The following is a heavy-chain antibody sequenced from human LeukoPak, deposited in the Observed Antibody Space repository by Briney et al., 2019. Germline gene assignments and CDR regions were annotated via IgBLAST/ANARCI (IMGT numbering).Heavy chain of an antibody. D-gene: IGHD1-1*01. CDR3: AKGQLKFDY. Sequence: GGSLRLSCAASGFTFRKYWLHWVRQAPGKGLVWVSRINPDDESTSYADSVKGRFTISRDNAKNTLYLQMNSLRAEDTAVYYCAKGQLKFDYWGQGTLVTVSS. CDR2: INPDDEST. V-gene: IGHV3-74*01. CDR1: GFTFRKYW. J-gene: IGHJ4*02.